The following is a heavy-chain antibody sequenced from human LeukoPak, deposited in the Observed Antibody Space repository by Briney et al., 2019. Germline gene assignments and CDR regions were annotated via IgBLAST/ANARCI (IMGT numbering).Heavy chain of an antibody. D-gene: IGHD6-6*01. CDR1: GYTFTSYG. Sequence: GASVKVSCKASGYTFTSYGISWVRQAPGQGLEWMGWISAYNGNTNYAQKLQGRDTMTTDTSPSTAYMELRSLRSDDTAVYYCARAQYSSSSLYPFDYWGQGTLVTVSS. J-gene: IGHJ4*02. CDR3: ARAQYSSSSLYPFDY. V-gene: IGHV1-18*01. CDR2: ISAYNGNT.